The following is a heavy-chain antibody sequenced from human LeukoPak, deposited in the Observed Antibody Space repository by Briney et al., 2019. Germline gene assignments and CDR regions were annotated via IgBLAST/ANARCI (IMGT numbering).Heavy chain of an antibody. Sequence: GESLKISCKGSGYSFTSYWIGWVRQMPGKGLEWMGIIYPGDSDTRYSPSFQGQVTISAVKSISTAYLQWSSLKASDTAMYYCARRYYYDSSGTYPFDYWGQGTLVTVSS. CDR2: IYPGDSDT. CDR1: GYSFTSYW. CDR3: ARRYYYDSSGTYPFDY. J-gene: IGHJ4*02. V-gene: IGHV5-51*01. D-gene: IGHD3-22*01.